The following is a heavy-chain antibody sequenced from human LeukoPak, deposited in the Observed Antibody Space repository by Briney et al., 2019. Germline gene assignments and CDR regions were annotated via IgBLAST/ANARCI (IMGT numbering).Heavy chain of an antibody. V-gene: IGHV4-31*03. CDR1: GGSISSGGYY. Sequence: LSETLSLTCTVSGGSISSGGYYWSWIRQHPGKGLEWIGYIYYSGTTYYNPSLESRVIISVDTSKNQFSLRLSSATAADTAAYYCARAGTSMVAGRWFDPWGQGTLVTVSS. D-gene: IGHD5-18*01. CDR3: ARAGTSMVAGRWFDP. CDR2: IYYSGTT. J-gene: IGHJ5*02.